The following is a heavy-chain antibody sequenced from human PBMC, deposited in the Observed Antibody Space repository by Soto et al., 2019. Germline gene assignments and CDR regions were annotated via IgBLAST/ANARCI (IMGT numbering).Heavy chain of an antibody. D-gene: IGHD3-22*01. Sequence: ASVKVSCKASGYTFTSYGMHWVRQAPGKRLGGMGWINAGNGNTKYSQKFQGRVTITRDTSASTAYMELSSLRSEDTAVYYCARETARITMIVVVTGYGMDGWGQGTTVTVSS. CDR3: ARETARITMIVVVTGYGMDG. CDR2: INAGNGNT. CDR1: GYTFTSYG. V-gene: IGHV1-3*01. J-gene: IGHJ6*02.